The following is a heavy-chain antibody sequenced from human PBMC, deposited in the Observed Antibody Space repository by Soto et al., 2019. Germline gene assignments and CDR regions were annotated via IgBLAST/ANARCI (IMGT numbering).Heavy chain of an antibody. J-gene: IGHJ6*02. D-gene: IGHD1-7*01. CDR1: GFTFSSYA. Sequence: GGSLRLSCAASGFTFSSYAMSWVRQAPGKGLEWVSAISGSGGSTYYADSVKGRFTISRDNSKNTLYLQMNSLRAEDTAVYYCVHRITGTTGGPWYSYGMDVWGQGTTVTVSS. CDR2: ISGSGGST. CDR3: VHRITGTTGGPWYSYGMDV. V-gene: IGHV3-23*01.